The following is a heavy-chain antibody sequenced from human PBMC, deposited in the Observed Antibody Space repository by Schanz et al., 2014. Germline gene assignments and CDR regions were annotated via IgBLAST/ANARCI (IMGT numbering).Heavy chain of an antibody. D-gene: IGHD1-7*01. CDR1: GFTVSNSY. CDR3: AMGGYQLHH. J-gene: IGHJ4*02. CDR2: IYSSGST. Sequence: EVQLVESGGGLVQPGGSLKLSCAASGFTVSNSYIHWVRQAPGKGLEWVSTIYSSGSTYYADSVRGRFTISRDNAENTLYLQMNSLRVEDTAVYYCAMGGYQLHHWGQGTLVTVSS. V-gene: IGHV3-66*01.